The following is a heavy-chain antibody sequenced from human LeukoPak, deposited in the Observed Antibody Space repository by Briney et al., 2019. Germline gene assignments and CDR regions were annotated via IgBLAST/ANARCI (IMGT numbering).Heavy chain of an antibody. V-gene: IGHV3-23*01. CDR2: ISGSGGST. CDR1: GFTFSSYA. D-gene: IGHD3/OR15-3a*01. CDR3: AKHLSPPPDWDIDY. J-gene: IGHJ4*02. Sequence: PGGSLRLSCAASGFTFSSYAMSWVRQAPGKGLEWVSAISGSGGSTYYADSVKGRFTISRDNSKNTLYLQMNSLRAEDTAVYYCAKHLSPPPDWDIDYWGQGTLVTVSS.